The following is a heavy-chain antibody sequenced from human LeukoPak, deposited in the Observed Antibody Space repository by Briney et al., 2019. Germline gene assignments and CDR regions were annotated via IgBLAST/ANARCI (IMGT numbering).Heavy chain of an antibody. CDR1: GDSISGFY. Sequence: SETLSLTCTVSGDSISGFYWSWIRQPPGKGLEWIGYIYYSGSTNYNPSLKSRVTISVDTSKNQFSLKLSSVTAADTAVYYCARGRAYFDWGQGTLVTVSS. CDR3: ARGRAYFD. CDR2: IYYSGST. V-gene: IGHV4-59*12. J-gene: IGHJ4*02. D-gene: IGHD3-9*01.